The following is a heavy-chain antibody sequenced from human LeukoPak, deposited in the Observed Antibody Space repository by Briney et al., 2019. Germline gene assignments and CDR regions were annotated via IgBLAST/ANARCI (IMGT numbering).Heavy chain of an antibody. Sequence: SETLSLTCTVSGGSISSYYWSWIRQPAGKGLEWIGRIHTSGDTNYSPSLKSRVTMSVDASKNQFSLKLSSVTAADTAVYYCARGPPPDFDYWGQGTLVTVSS. CDR2: IHTSGDT. CDR3: ARGPPPDFDY. V-gene: IGHV4-4*07. CDR1: GGSISSYY. J-gene: IGHJ4*02.